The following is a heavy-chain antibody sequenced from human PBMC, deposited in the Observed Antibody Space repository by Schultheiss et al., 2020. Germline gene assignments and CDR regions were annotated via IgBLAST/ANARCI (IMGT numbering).Heavy chain of an antibody. J-gene: IGHJ4*02. CDR1: GFTFSSYA. CDR2: IYHSGST. Sequence: ESLKISCAASGFTFSSYAMSWVRQAPGKGLEWIGEIYHSGSTNYNPSLKSRVTISVDTSKNQFSLKLSSVTAADTAVYYCARGYSNGPNPFDSWGQGTLVTVYS. D-gene: IGHD6-19*01. CDR3: ARGYSNGPNPFDS. V-gene: IGHV4-34*01.